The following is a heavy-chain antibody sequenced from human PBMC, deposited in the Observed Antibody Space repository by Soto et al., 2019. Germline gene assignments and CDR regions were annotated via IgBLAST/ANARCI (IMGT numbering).Heavy chain of an antibody. CDR3: ARRTTGTTPTLPDYYYYYMDV. Sequence: GESLKISCKGSGYSFTSYWIGWVRQMPGKGLEWMGIIYPGDSDTRYSPSFQGQVTISADKSISTAYLQWSSLKASDTAMYYCARRTTGTTPTLPDYYYYYMDVWGKGTTVTVSS. D-gene: IGHD1-1*01. J-gene: IGHJ6*03. V-gene: IGHV5-51*01. CDR2: IYPGDSDT. CDR1: GYSFTSYW.